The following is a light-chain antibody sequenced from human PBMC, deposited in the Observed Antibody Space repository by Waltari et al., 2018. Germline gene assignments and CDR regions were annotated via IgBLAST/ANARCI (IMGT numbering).Light chain of an antibody. CDR2: AAS. J-gene: IGKJ5*01. CDR3: QRSYS. CDR1: QSSSDY. V-gene: IGKV1-39*01. Sequence: DIQMTQSPSSLSASVGDRVTITCRASQSSSDYLNWYQQKPGKAPKLLIYAASTLQSEVPSRFSGSGSGTDFALTISSLQPEDFATYYCQRSYSFGQGTRLEI.